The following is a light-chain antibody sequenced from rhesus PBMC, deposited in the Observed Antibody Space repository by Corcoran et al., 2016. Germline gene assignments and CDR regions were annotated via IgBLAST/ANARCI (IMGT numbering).Light chain of an antibody. CDR3: QQYNNAPFT. Sequence: DIKMTQSPSSLSASVGDRVTITCLASQGISSWLAWYQQKPGKAPKLLVYKASSVQSGVPSRFSGSGSGTDFTLTSSRLQTEDFATYYCQQYNNAPFTFGPGTKLDIK. V-gene: IGKV1-21*01. CDR1: QGISSW. CDR2: KAS. J-gene: IGKJ3*01.